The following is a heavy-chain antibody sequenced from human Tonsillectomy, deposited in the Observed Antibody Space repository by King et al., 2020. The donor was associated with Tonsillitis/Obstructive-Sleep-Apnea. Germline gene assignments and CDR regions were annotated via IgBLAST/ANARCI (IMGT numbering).Heavy chain of an antibody. J-gene: IGHJ6*03. Sequence: VQLQQWGAGLLKPSETLSLTCAVYGGSFSGYFWSWIRQPPGKGLEWIGEINHSGSTNYNPSLKSRVTISVDTSKNQFSLKLSSMTAADTAVYYCASYQTDFLEWLSPTSGYMDVWGKGTTVTVSS. V-gene: IGHV4-34*01. D-gene: IGHD3-3*01. CDR2: INHSGST. CDR3: ASYQTDFLEWLSPTSGYMDV. CDR1: GGSFSGYF.